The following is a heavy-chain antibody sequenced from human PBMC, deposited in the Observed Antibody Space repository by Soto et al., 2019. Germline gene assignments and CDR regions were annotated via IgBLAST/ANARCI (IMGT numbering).Heavy chain of an antibody. CDR2: INPKSGGT. D-gene: IGHD2-8*01. CDR1: GYSFTDYH. Sequence: SVEVSCKXSGYSFTDYHIHWVRQAPGQGLEWLGRINPKSGGTSTAQKFQGWVTMTTDTSISTASMELTRLTSDDTAIYYCARGDSTDCSNGVCSFFYNHGMDVWGQGTTFTVSS. V-gene: IGHV1-2*04. CDR3: ARGDSTDCSNGVCSFFYNHGMDV. J-gene: IGHJ6*02.